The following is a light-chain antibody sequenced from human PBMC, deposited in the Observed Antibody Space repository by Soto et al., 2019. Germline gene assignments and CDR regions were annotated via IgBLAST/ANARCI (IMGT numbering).Light chain of an antibody. CDR3: QQRSNT. J-gene: IGKJ5*01. CDR2: DAS. Sequence: EIVLTQSPATLSLSPGERATLSCRASQSVSSYLAWYPQKPGQAPRLLIYDASNRATRIPARFSGSGSGTDFTLTISSLEPEDFAVYYCQQRSNTFGEGTRLELK. CDR1: QSVSSY. V-gene: IGKV3-11*01.